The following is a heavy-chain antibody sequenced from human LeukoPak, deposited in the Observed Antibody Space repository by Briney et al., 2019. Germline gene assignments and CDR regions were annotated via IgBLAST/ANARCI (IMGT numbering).Heavy chain of an antibody. CDR3: AREDVVVVAATLFDY. V-gene: IGHV1-18*01. CDR2: ISVYNGNT. Sequence: GASVKVSCKASGYTFTSYGISWVRQAPGQGLEWMGWISVYNGNTNYAQKPQGRVTMTTDTSTSTAYMELRSLRSDDTAVYYCAREDVVVVAATLFDYWGQGTLVTVSS. J-gene: IGHJ4*02. D-gene: IGHD2-15*01. CDR1: GYTFTSYG.